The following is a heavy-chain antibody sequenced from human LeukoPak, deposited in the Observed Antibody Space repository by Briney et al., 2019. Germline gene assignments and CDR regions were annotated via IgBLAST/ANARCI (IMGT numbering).Heavy chain of an antibody. D-gene: IGHD2-2*01. CDR2: ISFDGSVK. V-gene: IGHV3-30*18. J-gene: IGHJ4*02. Sequence: PGGSLRLSCAASGFTFSNNGMHWVRQAPGKGLEWVAVISFDGSVKYYGDSMKGRFTISRDNSKNTLYLEMNSLRGEDTAVYYCTKDISHCRQSTCYGGYFDNWGQGTLVTVSS. CDR1: GFTFSNNG. CDR3: TKDISHCRQSTCYGGYFDN.